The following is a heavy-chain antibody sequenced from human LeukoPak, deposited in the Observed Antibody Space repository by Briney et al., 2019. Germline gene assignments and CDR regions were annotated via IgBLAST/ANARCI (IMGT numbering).Heavy chain of an antibody. Sequence: SGGSLRLSCAASGFTFSSYSMNWVRQAPGKGLEWVSSISSSSSYIYYADSVKGRFTISRDNAKNSLYLQMNSLRAEDTAVYYCAKDFPSGRQSGGRTYWGQGTLVTVSS. CDR3: AKDFPSGRQSGGRTY. V-gene: IGHV3-21*01. CDR1: GFTFSSYS. D-gene: IGHD2-15*01. J-gene: IGHJ4*02. CDR2: ISSSSSYI.